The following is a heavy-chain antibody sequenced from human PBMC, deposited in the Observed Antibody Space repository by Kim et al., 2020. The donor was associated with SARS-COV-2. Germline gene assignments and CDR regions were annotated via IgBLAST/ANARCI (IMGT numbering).Heavy chain of an antibody. Sequence: NHHPSLKSRVTISVDTSRNQFSLKLTSVTTADTAVYYCVRDDRYYHGLDVWGRGTTVTVS. CDR3: VRDDRYYHGLDV. V-gene: IGHV4-59*12. J-gene: IGHJ6*02.